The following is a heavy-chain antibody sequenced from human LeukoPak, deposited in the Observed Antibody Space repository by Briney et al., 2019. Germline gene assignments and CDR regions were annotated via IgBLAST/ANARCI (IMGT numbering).Heavy chain of an antibody. J-gene: IGHJ4*02. Sequence: PGRSLRLSCAASGFTFSSYAMHWVRQAPGKGLEWVAVISYDGSNKNYADSVKGRFTISRDNAKNSLYLQMNSLRAEDTAVYYCARGEYGSGSYHIDYWGQGTLVTASS. D-gene: IGHD3-10*01. CDR3: ARGEYGSGSYHIDY. V-gene: IGHV3-30*04. CDR2: ISYDGSNK. CDR1: GFTFSSYA.